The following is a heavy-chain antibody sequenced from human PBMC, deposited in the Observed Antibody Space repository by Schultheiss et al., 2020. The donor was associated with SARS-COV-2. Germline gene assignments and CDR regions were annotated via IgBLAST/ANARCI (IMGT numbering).Heavy chain of an antibody. CDR2: IIPIFGTA. V-gene: IGHV1-69*13. D-gene: IGHD3-3*01. CDR3: ARDRYDFWSGYVSYWYFDL. J-gene: IGHJ2*01. CDR1: GGTFSSYA. Sequence: SVKVSCKASGGTFSSYAISWVRQAPGQGLEWMGGIIPIFGTANYAQKFQGRVTITADESTSTAYMELSSLRSEDTAVYYCARDRYDFWSGYVSYWYFDLSGRLTLVTVSS.